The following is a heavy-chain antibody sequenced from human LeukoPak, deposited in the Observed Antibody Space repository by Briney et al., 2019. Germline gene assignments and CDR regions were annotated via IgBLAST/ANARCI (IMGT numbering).Heavy chain of an antibody. J-gene: IGHJ4*02. CDR1: GFTFSSYA. CDR3: AKSGLNRFDY. CDR2: ISFDGINK. D-gene: IGHD2-15*01. V-gene: IGHV3-30*04. Sequence: PGGSLRFSCAASGFTFSSYAMHWVRQAPGKGLEWVAVISFDGINKYYADSVKGRFTISRDNSKNTLYLQMNSLRAEDTAVYYCAKSGLNRFDYWGQGTLVTVSS.